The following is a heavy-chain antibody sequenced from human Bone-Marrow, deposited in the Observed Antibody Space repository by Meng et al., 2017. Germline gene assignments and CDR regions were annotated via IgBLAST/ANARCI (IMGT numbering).Heavy chain of an antibody. J-gene: IGHJ4*02. Sequence: QGQLQESGPGLVKPSQTLYLTCPVSGGSISSGHYYWSWIRQPPGKGLEWIGYIYYSGSTYYNPSLKSRVTISVDTSKNQFSLKLSSVTAADTAVYYCASSMTTVTAEIDYWGQGTLVTVSS. V-gene: IGHV4-30-4*01. CDR2: IYYSGST. D-gene: IGHD4-17*01. CDR3: ASSMTTVTAEIDY. CDR1: GGSISSGHYY.